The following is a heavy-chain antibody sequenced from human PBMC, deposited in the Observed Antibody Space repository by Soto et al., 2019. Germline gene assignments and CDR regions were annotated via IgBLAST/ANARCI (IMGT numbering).Heavy chain of an antibody. D-gene: IGHD6-13*01. V-gene: IGHV3-74*01. CDR1: GFTFSSYW. CDR3: ARDSWGIHH. J-gene: IGHJ5*02. Sequence: SLRLSCAASGFTFSSYWMHWVRQAPGKGLVWVSHITNDGSGTTYADSVKGRFTISRDNAKNTLYLQMNSLRADDTAVYYCARDSWGIHHWGQGTLVTVSS. CDR2: ITNDGSGT.